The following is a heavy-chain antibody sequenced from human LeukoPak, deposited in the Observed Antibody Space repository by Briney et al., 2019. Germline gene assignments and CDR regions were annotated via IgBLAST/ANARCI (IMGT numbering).Heavy chain of an antibody. Sequence: HPGGSLRLSCAASGFTFSGSAMRWVRQSPGKGLEWVGRVRSKANDHATAYAASVRGRFTISRDDSKNTAYLQMNSLKTEDTAVYYCTRRLMTTVNDYWGQGTLVTVSS. D-gene: IGHD4-17*01. CDR2: VRSKANDHAT. CDR1: GFTFSGSA. CDR3: TRRLMTTVNDY. V-gene: IGHV3-73*01. J-gene: IGHJ4*02.